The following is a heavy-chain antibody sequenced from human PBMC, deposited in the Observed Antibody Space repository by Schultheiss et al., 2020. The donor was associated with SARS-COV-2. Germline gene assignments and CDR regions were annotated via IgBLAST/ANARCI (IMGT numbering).Heavy chain of an antibody. CDR2: IYYSGST. J-gene: IGHJ4*02. V-gene: IGHV4-59*01. D-gene: IGHD5-18*01. CDR1: GGSFSGYY. CDR3: AREGSAMVQSRFDY. Sequence: SETLSLTCAVYGGSFSGYYWSWIRQPPGKGLEWIGYIYYSGSTNYNPSLKSRVTISVDTSKNQFSLKLSSVTAADTAVYYCAREGSAMVQSRFDYWGQGTLVTVSS.